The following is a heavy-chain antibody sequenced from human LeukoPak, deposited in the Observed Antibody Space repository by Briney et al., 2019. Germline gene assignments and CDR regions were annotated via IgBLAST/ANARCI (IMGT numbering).Heavy chain of an antibody. CDR2: IYYSGST. J-gene: IGHJ4*02. Sequence: PSETLSLTCTVSGGSISSSSYYWGWIRQPPGKGLEWIGSIYYSGSTYYNPSLKSRVTISVDTPKNQFSLKLSSVTAADTAVYYCARVRATVTTVDYWGQGTLVTVSS. CDR1: GGSISSSSYY. D-gene: IGHD4-17*01. V-gene: IGHV4-39*07. CDR3: ARVRATVTTVDY.